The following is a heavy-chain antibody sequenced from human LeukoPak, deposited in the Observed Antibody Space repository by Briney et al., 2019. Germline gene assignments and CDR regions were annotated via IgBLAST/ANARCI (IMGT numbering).Heavy chain of an antibody. Sequence: SVKVSCKASGGTFSSYAISWVRQAPGQGLEWMGGITPIFGTANYAQKFQGRVTITADESTSTAYMELSSLRSEDTAVYYCARVERYYDFWSGYYTRWFDPWGQGTLVTVSS. CDR2: ITPIFGTA. CDR1: GGTFSSYA. J-gene: IGHJ5*02. CDR3: ARVERYYDFWSGYYTRWFDP. D-gene: IGHD3-3*01. V-gene: IGHV1-69*13.